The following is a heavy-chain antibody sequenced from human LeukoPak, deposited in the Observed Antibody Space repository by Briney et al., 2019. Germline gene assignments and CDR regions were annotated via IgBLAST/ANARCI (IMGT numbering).Heavy chain of an antibody. Sequence: SETLSLTCGVYGGTFSAYYWSWIRQPPGKGLEWIGEISHSGSTTNYNPSLKSRVTISVDTSKNQFSLQLKSVTAADTAVYYCASERQGYSYGYILHYRGQGTLVTVSS. J-gene: IGHJ4*02. CDR2: ISHSGSTT. V-gene: IGHV4-34*01. D-gene: IGHD5-18*01. CDR1: GGTFSAYY. CDR3: ASERQGYSYGYILHY.